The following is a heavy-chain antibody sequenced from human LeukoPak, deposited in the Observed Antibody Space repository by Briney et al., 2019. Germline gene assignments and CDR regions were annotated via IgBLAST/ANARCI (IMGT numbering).Heavy chain of an antibody. J-gene: IGHJ4*02. CDR3: ARDRKPLVWFGELSPPDC. D-gene: IGHD3-10*01. CDR2: INSAGSST. V-gene: IGHV3-74*01. Sequence: PGGSLRLSCAASGFSFSNYWMHWVRQAPGKGLVWVSRINSAGSSTRYADSVKGRFTISRDNAKNTLYLQMNSLRAEDTAVYYCARDRKPLVWFGELSPPDCWGQGTLVTVSS. CDR1: GFSFSNYW.